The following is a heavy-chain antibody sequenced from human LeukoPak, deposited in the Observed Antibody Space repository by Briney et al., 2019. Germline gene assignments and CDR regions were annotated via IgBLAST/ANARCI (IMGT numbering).Heavy chain of an antibody. D-gene: IGHD3-22*01. V-gene: IGHV4-59*08. CDR3: ARHHPNYYDSSGYYDY. CDR1: SGSISSYY. CDR2: IYYSGST. Sequence: SETLSLTCTVSSGSISSYYWSWIRQPPGKGLEWIGYIYYSGSTNYNPSLKSRVTISVDTSKNQFSLKLSSVTAADTAVYYCARHHPNYYDSSGYYDYWGQGTLVTVSS. J-gene: IGHJ4*02.